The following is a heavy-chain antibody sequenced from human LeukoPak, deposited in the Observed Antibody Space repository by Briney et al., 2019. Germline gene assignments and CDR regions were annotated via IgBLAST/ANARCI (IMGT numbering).Heavy chain of an antibody. V-gene: IGHV3-48*01. D-gene: IGHD4-17*01. J-gene: IGHJ4*02. Sequence: GGSLRLSCAASGFSFSDYGMNWVRRAPGKGLEWLSHINSNGAVISYADSVKGRFTISRDTAKSSLYLQMNSLKIEDTAIYFCARDPDGDYDFDYWGQGTLVTISS. CDR1: GFSFSDYG. CDR2: INSNGAVI. CDR3: ARDPDGDYDFDY.